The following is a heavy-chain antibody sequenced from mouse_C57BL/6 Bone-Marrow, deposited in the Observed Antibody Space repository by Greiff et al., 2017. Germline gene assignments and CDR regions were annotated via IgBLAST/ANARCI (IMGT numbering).Heavy chain of an antibody. CDR3: TREPPLYYFDY. Sequence: EVKVEESGEGLVKPGGSLKLSCAASGFTFSSYAMSWVRQTPEKRLEWVAYISSGGDYIYYADTVKGRFTISRDNARNTLYLQMSSLKSEDTAMYYCTREPPLYYFDYWGQGTTLTVSS. V-gene: IGHV5-9-1*02. CDR1: GFTFSSYA. J-gene: IGHJ2*01. CDR2: ISSGGDYI.